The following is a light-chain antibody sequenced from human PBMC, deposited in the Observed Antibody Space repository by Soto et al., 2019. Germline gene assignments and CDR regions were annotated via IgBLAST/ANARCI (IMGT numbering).Light chain of an antibody. J-gene: IGKJ4*01. Sequence: EIVMTQSPATLSVSVGERATLSCRASQSVSSKLAWYQKKPGQAPRLLIYGASTRATGIPARFSGSESGTGFTLTISSLQSEDFAVYYCQQYNDWPPQLTFGGGTKVEIK. CDR3: QQYNDWPPQLT. CDR1: QSVSSK. CDR2: GAS. V-gene: IGKV3-15*01.